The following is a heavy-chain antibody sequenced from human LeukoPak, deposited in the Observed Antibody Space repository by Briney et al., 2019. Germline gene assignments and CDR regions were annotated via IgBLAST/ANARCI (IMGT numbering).Heavy chain of an antibody. CDR2: MNPNSGNT. V-gene: IGHV1-8*01. J-gene: IGHJ4*02. D-gene: IGHD5-12*01. Sequence: ASVKVSCKASGYTLTSYDINWVRQATGQGLEWMGWMNPNSGNTGYAQKFQGRVTITRNNSISTAYMELSSLRSEDTAVYYCARGATKDMYYFDYWGQGTLVTVSS. CDR1: GYTLTSYD. CDR3: ARGATKDMYYFDY.